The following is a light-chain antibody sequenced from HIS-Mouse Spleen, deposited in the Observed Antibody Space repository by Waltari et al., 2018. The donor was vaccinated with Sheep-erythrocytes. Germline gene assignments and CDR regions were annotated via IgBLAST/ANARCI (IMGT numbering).Light chain of an antibody. Sequence: SYELTQPPSVSVSPGQTASITCSGDKLGDKYACWYQQKPGQSPVLVIYQDSKRPSGIPGRFSGSNSGNTATLTISGTQAMDGTDYYCQAWDSSIYVFGTGTKFTVL. J-gene: IGLJ1*01. V-gene: IGLV3-1*01. CDR3: QAWDSSIYV. CDR2: QDS. CDR1: KLGDKY.